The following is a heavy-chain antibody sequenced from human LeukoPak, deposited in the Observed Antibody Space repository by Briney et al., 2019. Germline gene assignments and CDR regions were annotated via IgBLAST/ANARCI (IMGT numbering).Heavy chain of an antibody. CDR2: ITGRSSPI. Sequence: PGGSLSLFCAASGFTFSGYSVNWIGQAPGKGLEWLSYITGRSSPIYYADSVKGRFTISRDNAKNSLYLQMNSVRAEDTAVYYCARDGPSSTSCCHWFDPWGHGNLVTVSS. D-gene: IGHD2-2*01. CDR1: GFTFSGYS. V-gene: IGHV3-21*05. J-gene: IGHJ5*02. CDR3: ARDGPSSTSCCHWFDP.